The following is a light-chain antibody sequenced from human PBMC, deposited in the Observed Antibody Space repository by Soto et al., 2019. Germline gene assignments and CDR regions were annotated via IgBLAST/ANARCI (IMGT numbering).Light chain of an antibody. CDR2: DAS. CDR1: QSISKW. J-gene: IGKJ1*01. CDR3: QDYNIYRWR. Sequence: IQMTNSPATLSASVIYRVTITCRASQSISKWLAWYQQKPGKAPKLLIYDASSLESGVPSRFSGSASGTEFILTIIVLQPGDFSTYYCQDYNIYRWRSAQGSKVDIK. V-gene: IGKV1-5*01.